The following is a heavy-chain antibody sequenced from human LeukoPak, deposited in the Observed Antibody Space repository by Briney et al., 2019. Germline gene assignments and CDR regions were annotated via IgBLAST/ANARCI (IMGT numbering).Heavy chain of an antibody. V-gene: IGHV3-33*01. CDR2: IWYDGSNK. Sequence: PGGSLRLSCAASGFTFSSYGMHWVRQAPGKGLEWAAVIWYDGSNKYYADSVKGRFTISRDNSKNTLYLQMNSLRAEDTAVYYCAREKTAVAGLDYWGQGTLVTVSS. D-gene: IGHD6-19*01. CDR1: GFTFSSYG. CDR3: AREKTAVAGLDY. J-gene: IGHJ4*02.